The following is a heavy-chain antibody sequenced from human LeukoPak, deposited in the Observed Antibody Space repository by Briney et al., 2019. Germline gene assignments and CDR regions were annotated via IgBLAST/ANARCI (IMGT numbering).Heavy chain of an antibody. CDR2: INTGNDNT. V-gene: IGHV1-3*04. Sequence: ASVKVSCKTSGYTFTSCAIHWVRQAPGQRLEWMGWINTGNDNTKYSQNFQGRVTITRDTSASTAYMELSSLRSEDTAAYYCARVGGGHYGALDYWGQGTLVTVSS. CDR3: ARVGGGHYGALDY. D-gene: IGHD4/OR15-4a*01. CDR1: GYTFTSCA. J-gene: IGHJ4*02.